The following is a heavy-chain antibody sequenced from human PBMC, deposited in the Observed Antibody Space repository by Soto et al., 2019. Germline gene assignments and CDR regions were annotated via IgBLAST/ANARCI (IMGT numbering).Heavy chain of an antibody. Sequence: GSLRLSCAASGFTFSSYSMNWVRQAPGKGLEWVSSISSSSSYIYYADSVKGRCTISRDNAKNSLNLQMNSLRAEDTAVYYCARWGGGEAGAFDIWGQGTMVTVSS. CDR3: ARWGGGEAGAFDI. D-gene: IGHD3-16*01. J-gene: IGHJ3*02. CDR2: ISSSSSYI. V-gene: IGHV3-21*01. CDR1: GFTFSSYS.